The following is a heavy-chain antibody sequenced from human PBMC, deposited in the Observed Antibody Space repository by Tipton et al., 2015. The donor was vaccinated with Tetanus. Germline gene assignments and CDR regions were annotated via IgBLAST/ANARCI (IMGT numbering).Heavy chain of an antibody. V-gene: IGHV3-11*06. CDR2: ISSSSSYT. D-gene: IGHD6-19*01. CDR3: ARSGAYSSGWNDY. J-gene: IGHJ4*02. Sequence: SLRLSCAASGFTFSDYYMSWIRQAPGKGLEWVSYISSSSSYTNYADSVKGRFTISRDNAKNSLYLQMNSLRAEDTAVYYCARSGAYSSGWNDYWGQGTLVTVSS. CDR1: GFTFSDYY.